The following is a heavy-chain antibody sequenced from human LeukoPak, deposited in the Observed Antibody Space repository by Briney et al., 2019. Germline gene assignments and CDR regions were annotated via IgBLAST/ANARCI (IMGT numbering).Heavy chain of an antibody. CDR3: ARDGQYSSSPFDY. D-gene: IGHD6-13*01. CDR2: INHSGST. CDR1: XXXXXGXY. J-gene: IGHJ4*02. V-gene: IGHV4-34*01. Sequence: TXXLTCAXXXXXXXGXYWXXXXXXXXXGXXWIGEINHSGSTNYNPSLKSRVTISVDTSKNQFSLKLSSVTAADTAVYYCARDGQYSSSPFDYWGQGTLVTVSS.